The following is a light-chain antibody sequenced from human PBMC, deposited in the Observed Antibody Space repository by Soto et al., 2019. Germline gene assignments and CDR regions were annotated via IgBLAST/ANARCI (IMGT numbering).Light chain of an antibody. CDR3: QQSYSTPPT. V-gene: IGKV1-39*01. J-gene: IGKJ1*01. Sequence: DIQMTQSPSSLSASVGDRVTITCRASQSISSHLNWYQQKPGKAPKLLIYAASSLQSGVPSRFSGSEFGTDFTLTISSLQPEDFATYYCQQSYSTPPTFGQGTKVDIK. CDR2: AAS. CDR1: QSISSH.